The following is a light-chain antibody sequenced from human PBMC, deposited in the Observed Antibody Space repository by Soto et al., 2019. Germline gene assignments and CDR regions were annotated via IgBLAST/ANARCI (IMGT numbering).Light chain of an antibody. CDR1: QSVSSSY. Sequence: EIVLTQSPGTLPLSPGERATLSCRASQSVSSSYLAWYQQKPGQAPRLLIYGASTRVTGIPDRFSGSGSGTDFTLTISRLEPEDFAVCYCQQYGTSPVAFGQGTKVEIK. CDR2: GAS. J-gene: IGKJ1*01. CDR3: QQYGTSPVA. V-gene: IGKV3-20*01.